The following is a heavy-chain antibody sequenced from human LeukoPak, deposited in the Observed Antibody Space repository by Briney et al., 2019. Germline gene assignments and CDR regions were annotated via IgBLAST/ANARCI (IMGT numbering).Heavy chain of an antibody. D-gene: IGHD2-2*01. J-gene: IGHJ3*02. CDR2: IYYSGST. CDR1: GGSISSSSYY. Sequence: SETLSLTCTVSGGSISSSSYYWGWIRQPPGKGLEWIGSIYYSGSTYYNPSLKSRVTISVDTSKNQLSLKLSSVTAADTAVYYCASANVVVPAAKKPWGAFDIWGQGTMVTVSS. V-gene: IGHV4-39*01. CDR3: ASANVVVPAAKKPWGAFDI.